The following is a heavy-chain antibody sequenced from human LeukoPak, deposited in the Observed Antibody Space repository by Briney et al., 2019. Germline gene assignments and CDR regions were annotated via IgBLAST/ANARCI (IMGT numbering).Heavy chain of an antibody. CDR1: GFSFSRHA. D-gene: IGHD4/OR15-4a*01. Sequence: GGSLRLSCAVSGFSFSRHAMTWVRQPPGKGLEWVSALSRGGDTTYYADSVKGRFTISRDVSKNILYLQLDSLRADDTALYYCANEEVPIDYWGQGTLVTVAS. J-gene: IGHJ4*02. CDR2: LSRGGDTT. CDR3: ANEEVPIDY. V-gene: IGHV3-23*01.